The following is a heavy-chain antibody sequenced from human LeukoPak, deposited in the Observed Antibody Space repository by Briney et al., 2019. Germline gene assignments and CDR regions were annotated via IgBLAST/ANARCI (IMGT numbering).Heavy chain of an antibody. V-gene: IGHV3-7*01. J-gene: IGHJ4*02. CDR3: ARWQYTGGWYYLDL. CDR2: IHPDGNSA. D-gene: IGHD6-19*01. Sequence: QSGGSLRLSCVASGFTFDSHWMSWVRQTPGKGLEWVANIHPDGNSAYYVDSVKGRFTISRDNAKISLHLQMNSLRGEDSAMYYCARWQYTGGWYYLDLWGQGTLVTVSS. CDR1: GFTFDSHW.